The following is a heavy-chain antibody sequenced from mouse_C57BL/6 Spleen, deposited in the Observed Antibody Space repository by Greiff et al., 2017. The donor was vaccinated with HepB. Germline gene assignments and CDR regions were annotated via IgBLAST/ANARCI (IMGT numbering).Heavy chain of an antibody. D-gene: IGHD3-1*01. J-gene: IGHJ3*01. CDR2: IYPGSGNT. CDR1: GYTFTDYY. CDR3: ARSGSWFAY. Sequence: QVQLQQSGAELVRPGASVKLSCKASGYTFTDYYINWVKQRPGQGLEWIARIYPGSGNTYYNEKFTGKATLTADKSSSTAYMQLSSLTSEDSAVYFCARSGSWFAYWGQGTLVTVSA. V-gene: IGHV1-76*01.